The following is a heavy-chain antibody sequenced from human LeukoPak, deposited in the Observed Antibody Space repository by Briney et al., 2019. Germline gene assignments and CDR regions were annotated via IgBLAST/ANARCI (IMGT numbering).Heavy chain of an antibody. CDR1: GGSISSGGYY. CDR3: ARSPVDTAMDHSDY. Sequence: SETLSLTCTVSGGSISSGGYYWSWIRQHPGKGLEWIGYIYYSGSTYYNPPLKSRVTISVDTSKNQFSLKLSSVTAADTAVYYCARSPVDTAMDHSDYWGQGTLVTVSS. V-gene: IGHV4-31*03. D-gene: IGHD5-18*01. J-gene: IGHJ4*02. CDR2: IYYSGST.